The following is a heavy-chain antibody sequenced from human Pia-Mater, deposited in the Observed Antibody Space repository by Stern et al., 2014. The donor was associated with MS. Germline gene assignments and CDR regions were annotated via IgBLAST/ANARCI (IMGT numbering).Heavy chain of an antibody. V-gene: IGHV3-7*01. CDR1: GFSFSDYW. Sequence: EVQLVESGGGLAQPGGSLRLSCVVSGFSFSDYWMSWVRQAPGKGLEWVANIKQDGSEIYYADAVKGRSTISRDNAKKSIFLQMRNLRVEDTAVYYCARDWGISSGSDAFDLWGQGTMVTVYS. CDR3: ARDWGISSGSDAFDL. J-gene: IGHJ3*01. CDR2: IKQDGSEI. D-gene: IGHD7-27*01.